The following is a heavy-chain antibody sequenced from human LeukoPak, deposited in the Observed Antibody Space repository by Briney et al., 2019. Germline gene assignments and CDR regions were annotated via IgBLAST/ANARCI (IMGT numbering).Heavy chain of an antibody. CDR2: IGFDVSKI. Sequence: GGSLGLSCAASGFSFSSYLMHWVRQAPGKGLEWVALIGFDVSKIYYADSVKGRFTISRDNSKNTLYLQMNSLRDEDTAVYFCARERLENCNDGSCPDALDIWGQGTMVTISS. CDR3: ARERLENCNDGSCPDALDI. J-gene: IGHJ3*02. CDR1: GFSFSSYL. D-gene: IGHD2-15*01. V-gene: IGHV3-33*01.